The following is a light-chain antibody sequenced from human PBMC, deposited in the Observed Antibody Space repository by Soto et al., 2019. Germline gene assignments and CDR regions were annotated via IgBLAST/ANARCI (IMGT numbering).Light chain of an antibody. CDR3: SSYAGTNNLLYV. CDR2: EVS. Sequence: QSVLTQPPSASGSPGQSVTISWSGTSSDVGAYNYVSWYQQHPGKAPRLLIYEVSQRPSGVPDRFSGSKSANTASLTVSGLQPEDEADYYCSSYAGTNNLLYVFGTGTKVTVL. CDR1: SSDVGAYNY. V-gene: IGLV2-8*01. J-gene: IGLJ1*01.